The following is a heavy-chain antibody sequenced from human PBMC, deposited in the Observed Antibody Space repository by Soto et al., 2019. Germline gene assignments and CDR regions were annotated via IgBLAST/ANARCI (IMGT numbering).Heavy chain of an antibody. CDR1: GGTFSTYT. Sequence: QVQPVQSGAEVKKPGSSVKVSCKASGGTFSTYTIIWVRQAPGQGLEWMGRIIPMLNITNTAQRFQDRVTIIADKSTSTAYLELSTLRSDDTAMYFCTLGSWSAETFDIWGRGTMVTVSS. CDR2: IIPMLNIT. V-gene: IGHV1-69*02. J-gene: IGHJ3*02. CDR3: TLGSWSAETFDI. D-gene: IGHD6-13*01.